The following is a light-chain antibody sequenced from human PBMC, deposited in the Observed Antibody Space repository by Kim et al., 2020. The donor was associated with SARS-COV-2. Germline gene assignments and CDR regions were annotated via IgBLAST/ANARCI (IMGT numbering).Light chain of an antibody. Sequence: SAPVGNKVSITCRASQNVSPSLNWYPHQPGKSPKLLIYAVSSLQSGVPSRFSGSVSGTDFTLTISNLQPEDFALYYCQQSHGFPYSFGQGTKLEI. CDR2: AVS. J-gene: IGKJ2*03. V-gene: IGKV1-39*01. CDR1: QNVSPS. CDR3: QQSHGFPYS.